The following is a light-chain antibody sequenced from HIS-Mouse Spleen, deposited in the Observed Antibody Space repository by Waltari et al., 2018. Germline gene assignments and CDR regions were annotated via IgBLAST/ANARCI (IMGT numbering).Light chain of an antibody. CDR2: DVS. Sequence: QSALTQPASVSGSPGQSITISCTGTSSDVGGYKYVSWYQQHPGKAPKLMIYDVSNRPSGVSNRFSGSNSGNTASLTISWLQAEDEADYYGSSYTSSSTYVFGTGTKVTVL. CDR3: SSYTSSSTYV. V-gene: IGLV2-14*03. J-gene: IGLJ1*01. CDR1: SSDVGGYKY.